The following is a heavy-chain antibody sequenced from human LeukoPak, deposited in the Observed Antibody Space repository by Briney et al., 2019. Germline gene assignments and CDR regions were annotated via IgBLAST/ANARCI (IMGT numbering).Heavy chain of an antibody. Sequence: GGSLRLSCAASGFTFSDYCMNWVRQAPGKGLEWVATMKPDGSEIFYLDSVKGRFTISRDNAKNSLYLQMNSLRAEDTAMYFCARSYFIDDSSYRPLDRWGLGTLVTVSS. CDR1: GFTFSDYC. CDR3: ARSYFIDDSSYRPLDR. J-gene: IGHJ5*02. CDR2: MKPDGSEI. V-gene: IGHV3-7*01. D-gene: IGHD3-22*01.